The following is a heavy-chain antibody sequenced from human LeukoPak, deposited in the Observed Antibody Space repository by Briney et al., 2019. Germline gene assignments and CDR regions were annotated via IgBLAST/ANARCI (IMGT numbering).Heavy chain of an antibody. J-gene: IGHJ4*02. Sequence: GESLKISCKASGYRFTNYWIGWVRQMAGKGLEWMGIIYPGDSDTRYSPSFQGQVTISADKSISTAYLQWSSLKASDTAMYYCARSDSGSPLDYWGQGTLVTVSS. D-gene: IGHD6-19*01. CDR1: GYRFTNYW. CDR2: IYPGDSDT. CDR3: ARSDSGSPLDY. V-gene: IGHV5-51*01.